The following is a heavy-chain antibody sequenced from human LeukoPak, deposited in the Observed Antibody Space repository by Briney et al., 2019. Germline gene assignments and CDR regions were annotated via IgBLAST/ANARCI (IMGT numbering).Heavy chain of an antibody. Sequence: ASVKVSCKASGYTFTSYGISWVRQAPGQGLEWMGWISAYNGNTNYAQKLQGRVTMTTDTSTSTAYMELRSLRSDDTAVYYCARDRPYSSGWYGVSFDYWGQGTLVTVSS. D-gene: IGHD6-19*01. CDR2: ISAYNGNT. J-gene: IGHJ4*02. CDR1: GYTFTSYG. V-gene: IGHV1-18*04. CDR3: ARDRPYSSGWYGVSFDY.